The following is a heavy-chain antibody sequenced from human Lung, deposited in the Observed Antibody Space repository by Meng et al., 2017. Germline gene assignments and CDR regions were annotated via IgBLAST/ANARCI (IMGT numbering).Heavy chain of an antibody. Sequence: VQLVDSGGGLVQPRGSLRLSCAVSGFTVSDTYMTWVRQAPGKGLEWVSLIQSGGRTYYADSVRGRFTISRDSSKNTLSLQMNSVRADDTAVYFCARGVGSGLYFYYFDYWGQGTVVTVSS. CDR1: GFTVSDTY. J-gene: IGHJ4*02. CDR3: ARGVGSGLYFYYFDY. D-gene: IGHD6-19*01. V-gene: IGHV3-66*02. CDR2: IQSGGRT.